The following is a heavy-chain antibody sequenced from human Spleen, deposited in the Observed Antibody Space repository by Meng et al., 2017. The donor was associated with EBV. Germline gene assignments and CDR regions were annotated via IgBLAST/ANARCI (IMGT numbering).Heavy chain of an antibody. Sequence: QVRLTQLGAGLFKPSESQSPTCAVYGGSFSDYYWSWIRQPPGKGLEWIGEIDHRGSPNYNPSLMSRVTISLDTSRNHFSLELTSVTDADTAVYYCARGDDYRYAYWGQGTLVTVSS. CDR1: GGSFSDYY. D-gene: IGHD3-16*01. J-gene: IGHJ4*02. CDR3: ARGDDYRYAY. V-gene: IGHV4-34*01. CDR2: IDHRGSP.